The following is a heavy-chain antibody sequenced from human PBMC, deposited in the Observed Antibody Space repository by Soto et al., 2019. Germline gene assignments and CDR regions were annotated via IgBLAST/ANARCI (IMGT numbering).Heavy chain of an antibody. D-gene: IGHD5-12*01. Sequence: QVQLVESGGGVVQPGRSLRLSCAASGFTFSSYGMHWVRQAPGKGLEWVAVIWYDGSNKYYADSVKGRFTISRDNSKNTLYLQMNSLRAEDTAVYYCARGGIYGYNYFDYCVQGTLVTVSS. CDR3: ARGGIYGYNYFDY. J-gene: IGHJ4*02. V-gene: IGHV3-33*01. CDR1: GFTFSSYG. CDR2: IWYDGSNK.